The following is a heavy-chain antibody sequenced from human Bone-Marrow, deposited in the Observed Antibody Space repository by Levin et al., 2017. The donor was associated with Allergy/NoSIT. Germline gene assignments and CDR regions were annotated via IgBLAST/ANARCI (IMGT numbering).Heavy chain of an antibody. CDR3: AQWVGFSGTGYFDS. Sequence: SGPTLVKPTQTLTLTCTLSEFSLNNNGVGVGWIRQPPGKALEWLGIIYWDDDKRYNPSLKNRLSITKDTSTKQVVLEVTNINPADTATYFCAQWVGFSGTGYFDSWGQGILVTVSS. D-gene: IGHD6-19*01. CDR1: EFSLNNNGVG. J-gene: IGHJ4*02. CDR2: IYWDDDK. V-gene: IGHV2-5*02.